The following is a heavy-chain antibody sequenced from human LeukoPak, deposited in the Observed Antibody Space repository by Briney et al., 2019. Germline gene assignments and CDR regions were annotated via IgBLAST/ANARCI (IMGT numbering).Heavy chain of an antibody. CDR1: GGSISSYY. CDR2: IYYSGST. V-gene: IGHV4-59*01. Sequence: SETLSLTCTVSGGSISSYYWSWIRQSPGKELEWIRYIYYSGSTNYNPSLKSRVTISVDTSKNQFSLKLSSVTAADTAVYYCARDQDYGDYVGAFDIWGQGTMVTVSS. D-gene: IGHD4-17*01. CDR3: ARDQDYGDYVGAFDI. J-gene: IGHJ3*02.